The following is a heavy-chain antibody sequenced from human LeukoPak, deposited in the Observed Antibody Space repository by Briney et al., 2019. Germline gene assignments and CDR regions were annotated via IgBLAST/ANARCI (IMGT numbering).Heavy chain of an antibody. V-gene: IGHV4-4*07. CDR3: ARGQYHLLYWYFDL. Sequence: SETLSLTCTVSGGSISSYYWSWIRQPAGKGLEWIGRIYSSGSTNYNPSLKSRVTMSVDTSKNQFSLKLSSVTAADTAVYYRARGQYHLLYWYFDLWGRGTLVTVSS. CDR1: GGSISSYY. CDR2: IYSSGST. J-gene: IGHJ2*01. D-gene: IGHD2-2*01.